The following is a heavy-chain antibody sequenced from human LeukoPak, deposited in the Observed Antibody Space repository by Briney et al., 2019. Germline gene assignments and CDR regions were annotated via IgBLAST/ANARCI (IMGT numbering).Heavy chain of an antibody. CDR2: INHSGST. D-gene: IGHD2-2*01. J-gene: IGHJ2*01. CDR3: VICSSTSCYPYYWYFDL. CDR1: GGSFSGYY. V-gene: IGHV4-34*01. Sequence: PSETLSLTCAVYGGSFSGYYWSWIRQPPGKGLEWIGEINHSGSTNYNPSLKSRVTISVDTSKNQFSLKLSSVTAADMAVYYCVICSSTSCYPYYWYFDLWGRGTLVTVSS.